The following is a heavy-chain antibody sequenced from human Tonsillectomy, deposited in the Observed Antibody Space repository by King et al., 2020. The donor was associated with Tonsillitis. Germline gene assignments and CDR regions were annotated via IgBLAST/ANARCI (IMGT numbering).Heavy chain of an antibody. D-gene: IGHD3-22*01. CDR3: TIAGTPSFYYDGSAFTGFDY. J-gene: IGHJ4*02. Sequence: QLVQSGAEVKKPGSSVKVSCKASGGTFSSYAISWVRQAPGQGLEWMGGIIPIFGTANYAQKFQGRVTITADEFTSTAYMELSSLRSEDTAVYYFTIAGTPSFYYDGSAFTGFDYWGQGTLVTVSS. CDR1: GGTFSSYA. V-gene: IGHV1-69*01. CDR2: IIPIFGTA.